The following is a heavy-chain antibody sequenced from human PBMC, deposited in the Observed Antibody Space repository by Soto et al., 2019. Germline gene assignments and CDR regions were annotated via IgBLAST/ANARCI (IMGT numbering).Heavy chain of an antibody. Sequence: SETLSLTCAVYGGSFSGCYWSWIRQPPGKGLEWIGEINHSGSTNYNPSLKSRVTISVDTSKNQFSLKLSSVTAADTAVYYCARGPQAAAGNRGGDFDYWGQGTLVTVSS. CDR2: INHSGST. CDR3: ARGPQAAAGNRGGDFDY. CDR1: GGSFSGCY. D-gene: IGHD6-13*01. V-gene: IGHV4-34*01. J-gene: IGHJ4*02.